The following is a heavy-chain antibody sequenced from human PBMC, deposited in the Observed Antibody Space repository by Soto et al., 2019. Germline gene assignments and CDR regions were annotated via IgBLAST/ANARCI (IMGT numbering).Heavy chain of an antibody. CDR2: IHHSGST. J-gene: IGHJ4*02. CDR1: GGSFDGYY. CDR3: ARGVDSWSGYLF. D-gene: IGHD3-3*01. V-gene: IGHV4-34*01. Sequence: SETLSLTCALYGGSFDGYYWSWIRQSPGKGLEWIGEIHHSGSTKYNPSLKGRVSLSVDTSTKQFSLKMTSMTAADRGVYYCARGVDSWSGYLFWGQGTPVTVSS.